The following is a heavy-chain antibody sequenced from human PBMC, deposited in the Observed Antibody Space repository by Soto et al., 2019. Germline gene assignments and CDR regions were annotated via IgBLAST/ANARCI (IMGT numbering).Heavy chain of an antibody. J-gene: IGHJ6*03. CDR3: AKLISFFVDYYYMDV. CDR2: ISGSGGTT. V-gene: IGHV3-23*01. Sequence: GGSLRLSCAASRFTFKNYAMSWVRQAPGKGLEWVSAISGSGGTTYYADSVKGRFTISRDNSKNTLYLQMNSLRAEDTAVYYCAKLISFFVDYYYMDVWGKGTTVTVSS. D-gene: IGHD3-3*01. CDR1: RFTFKNYA.